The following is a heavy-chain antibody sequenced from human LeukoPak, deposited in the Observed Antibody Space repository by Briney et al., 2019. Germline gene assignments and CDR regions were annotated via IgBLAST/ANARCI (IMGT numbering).Heavy chain of an antibody. D-gene: IGHD3-3*02. CDR3: ARGETFLEWLIHDY. CDR2: INHSGST. Sequence: SETLSLTCAVYGGSFSGYYWSWIRPPPGKGLEWIGEINHSGSTNYNPSLKSRVTTSVDTTKTQFSLKRSSVTAADTAVYYCARGETFLEWLIHDYWGQGTLVTVSS. V-gene: IGHV4-34*01. CDR1: GGSFSGYY. J-gene: IGHJ4*02.